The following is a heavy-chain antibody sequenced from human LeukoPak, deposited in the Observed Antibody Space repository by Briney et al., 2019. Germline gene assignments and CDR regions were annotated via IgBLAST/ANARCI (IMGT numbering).Heavy chain of an antibody. CDR2: INPNSGGT. J-gene: IGHJ4*02. CDR1: GYTFTGYY. D-gene: IGHD5-18*01. Sequence: ASVKVSCKASGYTFTGYYMHWVRQAPGQGLEWMGWINPNSGGTNYAQKFQGRVTMTRDTSISTAYMELSRLRSDDTAVYYCARDAGYSYGQGFDFWGQGTLVTVSS. CDR3: ARDAGYSYGQGFDF. V-gene: IGHV1-2*02.